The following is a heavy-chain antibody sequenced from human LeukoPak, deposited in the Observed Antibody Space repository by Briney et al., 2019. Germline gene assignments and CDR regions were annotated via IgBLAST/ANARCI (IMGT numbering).Heavy chain of an antibody. D-gene: IGHD5-18*01. CDR1: GDSISSYY. V-gene: IGHV4-59*01. Sequence: SETLSLTCTVSGDSISSYYWSWIRQPPGKGLEWIGYLYYSGSTDYNPSLKSRVTISVDTSKNQFSLKLSSVTAADTAVYYCARAPWIQPWSLYAFDIWGQGTMVTVSS. J-gene: IGHJ3*02. CDR2: LYYSGST. CDR3: ARAPWIQPWSLYAFDI.